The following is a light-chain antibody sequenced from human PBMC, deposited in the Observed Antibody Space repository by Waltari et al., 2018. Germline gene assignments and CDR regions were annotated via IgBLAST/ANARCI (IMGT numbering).Light chain of an antibody. J-gene: IGKJ2*01. CDR2: GAS. V-gene: IGKV3-15*01. CDR3: QHYNSWPPYT. CDR1: QSISSN. Sequence: EIVMTQSPATLSVSPGERATLSCRASQSISSNLAWYQQKPGQAPRLLIYGASTRATGIPARFSGSGSGTEFTHTISSLQSEDFVVYYCQHYNSWPPYTFGQGTKLEIK.